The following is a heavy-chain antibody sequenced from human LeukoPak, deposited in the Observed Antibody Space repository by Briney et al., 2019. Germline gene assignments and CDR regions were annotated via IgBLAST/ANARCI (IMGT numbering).Heavy chain of an antibody. D-gene: IGHD3-10*01. Sequence: SETLSLTCTVSGDSISSDYWSWIRQPPRKGLEWIGSIYYSGSTYYNPSLKSRVTISVDTSKNQFSLKLSSVTAAGTAVYYCARNRYYYGSGSYGVPNWFDPWGQGTLVTVSS. CDR1: GDSISSDY. V-gene: IGHV4-59*05. CDR2: IYYSGST. CDR3: ARNRYYYGSGSYGVPNWFDP. J-gene: IGHJ5*02.